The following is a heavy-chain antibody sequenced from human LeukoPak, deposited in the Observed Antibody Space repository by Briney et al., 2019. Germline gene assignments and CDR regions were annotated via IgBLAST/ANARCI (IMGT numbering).Heavy chain of an antibody. J-gene: IGHJ6*02. CDR2: ISYDGSNK. D-gene: IGHD4-23*01. CDR1: GFTFSSYG. Sequence: GGSLRLSCAASGFTFSSYGMHWVRQAPGKGLEWVAVISYDGSNKYYADSVKGRFTISRDNSKNTLYLQMNSLRAEDTAVYYCVKNSRPHYYYYYGMDVWGQGTTVTVSS. CDR3: VKNSRPHYYYYYGMDV. V-gene: IGHV3-30*18.